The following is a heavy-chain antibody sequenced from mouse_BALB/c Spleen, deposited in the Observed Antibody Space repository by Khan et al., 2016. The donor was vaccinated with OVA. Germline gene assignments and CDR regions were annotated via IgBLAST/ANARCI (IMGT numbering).Heavy chain of an antibody. Sequence: QVQLKESGPGLVAPSQSLSITCTVSGFSLTDYGANWVRQPPGKGLEWLGMIWGDGSTDYNSALKSRLSISKDNSKSQVFLKMNSLQTDDTASYDCARFGYDDAMDYWGQGTSVTVSS. J-gene: IGHJ4*01. D-gene: IGHD2-2*01. CDR2: IWGDGST. CDR3: ARFGYDDAMDY. CDR1: GFSLTDYG. V-gene: IGHV2-6-7*01.